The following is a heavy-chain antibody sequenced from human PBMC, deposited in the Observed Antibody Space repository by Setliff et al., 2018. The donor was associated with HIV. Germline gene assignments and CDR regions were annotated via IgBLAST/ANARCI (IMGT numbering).Heavy chain of an antibody. Sequence: SETLSLTCTVSAGSIRSSTYYRAWIRQPPGKGLEWIGTIYYSGSTYYNPSLKSRVIISVDTSRNHFSLTLNSVTAADTAIYYCARTNKAAPASAGFDVWGQGTMVTVSS. D-gene: IGHD6-25*01. V-gene: IGHV4-39*02. CDR3: ARTNKAAPASAGFDV. CDR2: IYYSGST. CDR1: AGSIRSSTYY. J-gene: IGHJ3*01.